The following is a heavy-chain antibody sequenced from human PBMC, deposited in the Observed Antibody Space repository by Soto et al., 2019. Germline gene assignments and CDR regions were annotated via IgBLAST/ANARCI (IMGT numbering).Heavy chain of an antibody. CDR3: ARDPSHYYYYGMDV. CDR2: INSDGSST. Sequence: GGSLRLSCAASGSTFSSYWMHWVRQAPGKGLVWVSRINSDGSSTSYADSVKGRFTISRDNAKNTPYLQMNSLRAEDTAVYYCARDPSHYYYYGMDVWGQGTTVTVSS. J-gene: IGHJ6*02. CDR1: GSTFSSYW. V-gene: IGHV3-74*01.